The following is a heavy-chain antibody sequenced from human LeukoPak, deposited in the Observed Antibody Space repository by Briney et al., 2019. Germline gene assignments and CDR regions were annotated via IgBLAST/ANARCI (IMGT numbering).Heavy chain of an antibody. V-gene: IGHV4-59*01. CDR1: GGSISSYY. CDR2: IYYSGST. J-gene: IGHJ4*02. D-gene: IGHD4-11*01. Sequence: PSETLSLTCTVSGGSISSYYWSWIRQPPGKGLEWIGYIYYSGSTNYNPSLKSRVTISVDTSKNQFSLKLSSVTAADTAVYYCARVPYSDYVDYWGQGTLVTVSS. CDR3: ARVPYSDYVDY.